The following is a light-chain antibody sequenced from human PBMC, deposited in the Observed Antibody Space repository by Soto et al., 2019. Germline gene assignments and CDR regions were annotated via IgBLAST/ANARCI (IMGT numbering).Light chain of an antibody. V-gene: IGLV1-51*01. CDR3: GTWNSSLSSWV. J-gene: IGLJ3*02. CDR2: DNN. Sequence: QSVLTQPPSVSAAPGQKVTISCSGSSSNIGNNYVSWYQQLPGTAPKLLIYDNNKRPSGMPARFSCSKSGTYATLGITGLQTGDEAADYCGTWNSSLSSWVFGGGTKLTVL. CDR1: SSNIGNNY.